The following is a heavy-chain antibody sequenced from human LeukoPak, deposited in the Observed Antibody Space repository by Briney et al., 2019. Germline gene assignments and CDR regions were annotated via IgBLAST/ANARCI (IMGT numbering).Heavy chain of an antibody. J-gene: IGHJ3*02. D-gene: IGHD4-17*01. CDR2: ISSSSTYI. CDR1: GFTFSTYS. V-gene: IGHV3-21*01. CDR3: ARPADYGDDYDAFDI. Sequence: GGSPRLSCAASGFTFSTYSMNWVRQAPGKGLEWVSSISSSSTYIYYADSVKGRFTISRDNAKNSLYLQMNSLRAEDTALYYCARPADYGDDYDAFDIWGQGTRVTVSS.